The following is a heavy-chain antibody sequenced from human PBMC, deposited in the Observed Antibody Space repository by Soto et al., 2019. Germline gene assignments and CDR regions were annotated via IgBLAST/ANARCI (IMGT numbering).Heavy chain of an antibody. Sequence: ASVKVSCKASGYTFSSYAIHWVRQAPGQRPEWMGWINTGNGKTKYAENFQGRATMTRDTSASTAYMELNSLRSDDTGVFYFARAGDDCRTVKCYMIYFWCQGIHVAVSA. CDR2: INTGNGKT. J-gene: IGHJ4*02. D-gene: IGHD2-2*01. CDR3: ARAGDDCRTVKCYMIYF. CDR1: GYTFSSYA. V-gene: IGHV1-3*04.